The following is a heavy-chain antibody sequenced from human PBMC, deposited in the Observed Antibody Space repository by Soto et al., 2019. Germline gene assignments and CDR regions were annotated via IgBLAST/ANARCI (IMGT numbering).Heavy chain of an antibody. D-gene: IGHD3-3*01. J-gene: IGHJ4*02. CDR1: GGSFSGYY. CDR2: INHSGST. Sequence: QVQLQQGGAGLLKPSETLSLTCAVYGGSFSGYYWSWIRQPPGKGLEWIGEINHSGSTNYNPSLKSRVTISVDTSKNQFSLKLSSVTAADTAVYYCATVYDFWSGGFDYWGQGTLVTVSS. CDR3: ATVYDFWSGGFDY. V-gene: IGHV4-34*01.